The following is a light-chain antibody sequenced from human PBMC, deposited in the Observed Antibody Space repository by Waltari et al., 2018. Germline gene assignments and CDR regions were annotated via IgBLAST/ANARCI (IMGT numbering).Light chain of an antibody. CDR2: DAF. CDR1: PNIRTW. J-gene: IGKJ1*01. Sequence: DIQMTQSPSTLSAFIGDRVTITCRASPNIRTWLAWYQQKPGKAPKLLIYDAFSLQSGVPSRFSGSGSGTEFTLTISSLQPDDFGTYYCQHYNSFSGAFGQGTKVEIK. V-gene: IGKV1-5*01. CDR3: QHYNSFSGA.